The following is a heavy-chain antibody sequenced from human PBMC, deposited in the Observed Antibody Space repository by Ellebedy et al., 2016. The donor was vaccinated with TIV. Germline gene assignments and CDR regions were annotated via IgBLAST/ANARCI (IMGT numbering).Heavy chain of an antibody. Sequence: AASVKVSCKASGHSFTSYGISWVRQAPGEGLEWMGWIIAYNGNTLYIEKFQGRVTMTTDTSTNTAYMELRSLRSDDTAVYFCARSLYFGDFPFDSWGQGTLVTVSS. CDR2: IIAYNGNT. D-gene: IGHD3-10*01. J-gene: IGHJ4*02. V-gene: IGHV1-18*04. CDR1: GHSFTSYG. CDR3: ARSLYFGDFPFDS.